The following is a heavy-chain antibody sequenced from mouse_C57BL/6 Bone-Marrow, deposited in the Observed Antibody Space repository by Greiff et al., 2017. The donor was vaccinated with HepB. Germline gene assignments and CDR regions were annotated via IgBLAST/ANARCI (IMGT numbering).Heavy chain of an antibody. Sequence: QVHVKQSGAELARPGASVKLSCKASGYTFTSYGISWVKQRTGQGLEWIGEIYPRSGNTYYNEKFKGKATLTADKSSSTAYMELRSLTSEDSAVYFCARRDYYDPFAYWGQGTLVTVSA. CDR2: IYPRSGNT. D-gene: IGHD1-1*01. CDR3: ARRDYYDPFAY. J-gene: IGHJ3*01. CDR1: GYTFTSYG. V-gene: IGHV1-81*01.